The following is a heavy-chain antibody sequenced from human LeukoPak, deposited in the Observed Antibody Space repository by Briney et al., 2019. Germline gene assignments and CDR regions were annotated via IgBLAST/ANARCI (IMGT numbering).Heavy chain of an antibody. CDR1: GFTFSSYA. V-gene: IGHV3-7*01. CDR3: ARVGCSSTSCHETYYYYGMDV. CDR2: IKQDGSEK. J-gene: IGHJ6*02. D-gene: IGHD2-2*01. Sequence: PGGSLRLSCAASGFTFSSYAMSWVRQAPGKGLEWVANIKQDGSEKYYVDSVKGRFTISRDNAKNSLYLQMNSLRAEDTAVYYCARVGCSSTSCHETYYYYGMDVWGQGTTVTVSS.